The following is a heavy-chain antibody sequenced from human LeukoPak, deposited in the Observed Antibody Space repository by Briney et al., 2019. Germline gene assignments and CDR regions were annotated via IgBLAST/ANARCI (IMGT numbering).Heavy chain of an antibody. J-gene: IGHJ6*03. Sequence: ASVKVSCKASGGTFSSYAISWVRQAPGQGLEWMGGIIPIFGTANYAQKFQGRVTITADESTSTAYMELSSLRSEDTAVYYCARDIVVRGVIITSDYYYYMDVWGKGTTVTVSS. CDR3: ARDIVVRGVIITSDYYYYMDV. V-gene: IGHV1-69*13. D-gene: IGHD3-10*01. CDR1: GGTFSSYA. CDR2: IIPIFGTA.